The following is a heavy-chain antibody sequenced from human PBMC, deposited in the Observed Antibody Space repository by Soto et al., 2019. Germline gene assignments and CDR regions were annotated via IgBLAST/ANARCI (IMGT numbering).Heavy chain of an antibody. J-gene: IGHJ4*02. D-gene: IGHD6-19*01. V-gene: IGHV3-30-3*01. CDR2: MSYDGSNK. CDR1: GFTFSSYA. CDR3: ASDKSPYSSGWHNRHFDY. Sequence: QVQLVESGGGVAQPGRSLRLSCAASGFTFSSYAMHWVCQAPGKGLEWVAVMSYDGSNKYYADSVKGRFTISRDNSKNTLYLQMYSLRAEDTAVYYCASDKSPYSSGWHNRHFDYWGQGTLVTVSS.